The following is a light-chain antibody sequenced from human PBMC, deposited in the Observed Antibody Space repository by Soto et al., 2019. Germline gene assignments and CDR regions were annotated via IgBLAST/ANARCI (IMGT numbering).Light chain of an antibody. CDR3: SSYTSSSTV. CDR1: SSDVGGYNY. J-gene: IGLJ2*01. V-gene: IGLV2-14*03. Sequence: QSALTQPASVSGSPGQSITISRSGTSSDVGGYNYVSWYQHHPAKAPKLMIYDVSNRPSGVSNRFSGSKSGNTASLTISGLQAEDEADYYCSSYTSSSTVFGGGTKLTVL. CDR2: DVS.